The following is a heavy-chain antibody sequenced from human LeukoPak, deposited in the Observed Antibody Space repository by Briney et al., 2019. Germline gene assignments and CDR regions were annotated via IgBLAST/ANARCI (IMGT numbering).Heavy chain of an antibody. V-gene: IGHV4-31*03. CDR3: ARGRTLVPASLRINWFDP. CDR1: GGSISSGDYY. Sequence: SETLSLTCTVSGGSISSGDYYWSWIRQHPGKGLEWIGFIYYSGTTYYNPSLKGRLTISVDTSENQFSLNLGSVSAADTAVYYCARGRTLVPASLRINWFDPWGQGTLVTVSS. CDR2: IYYSGTT. J-gene: IGHJ5*02. D-gene: IGHD2-2*01.